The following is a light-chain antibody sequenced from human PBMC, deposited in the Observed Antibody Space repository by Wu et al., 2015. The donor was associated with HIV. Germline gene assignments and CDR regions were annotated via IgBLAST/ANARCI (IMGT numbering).Light chain of an antibody. J-gene: IGKJ1*01. V-gene: IGKV3-20*01. CDR3: QQYGTSPPT. CDR1: QNVNNY. Sequence: IVLTQSPGNLSLSPGERATLSCRTSQNVNNYLAWYQQKPGQAPRLLIYNAYARAAGIPDRFTGSGSGTDFTLTISRLEPEDFAVYYCQQYGTSPPTFGQGTKVQIK. CDR2: NAY.